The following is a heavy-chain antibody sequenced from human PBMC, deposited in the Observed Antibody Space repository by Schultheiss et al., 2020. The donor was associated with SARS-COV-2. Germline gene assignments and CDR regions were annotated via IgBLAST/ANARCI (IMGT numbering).Heavy chain of an antibody. CDR1: GYIFASYG. Sequence: ASVKVSCKASGYIFASYGISWVRQAPGQGLEWMGWISTHNENTNYAQRLQGRVTMTTDTSTSTAYMELRSLRSDDTAVYYCAEGVGANRNLDYWGQGTLVTVSS. V-gene: IGHV1-18*01. CDR3: AEGVGANRNLDY. J-gene: IGHJ4*02. CDR2: ISTHNENT. D-gene: IGHD1-26*01.